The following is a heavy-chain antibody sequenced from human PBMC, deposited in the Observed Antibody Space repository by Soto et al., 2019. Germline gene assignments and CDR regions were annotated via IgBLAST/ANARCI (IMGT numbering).Heavy chain of an antibody. V-gene: IGHV4-34*01. CDR2: INHSGST. Sequence: SETLSLTCAVYGGSFSGYYWSWIRQPPGKGLEWIGEINHSGSTNYNPSLKSRVTISVDTSKNQFSLKLSSVTAADTAVYYCARNRRSFVVVVAAKSYYGMDVWGQGTTVTVSS. D-gene: IGHD2-15*01. J-gene: IGHJ6*02. CDR1: GGSFSGYY. CDR3: ARNRRSFVVVVAAKSYYGMDV.